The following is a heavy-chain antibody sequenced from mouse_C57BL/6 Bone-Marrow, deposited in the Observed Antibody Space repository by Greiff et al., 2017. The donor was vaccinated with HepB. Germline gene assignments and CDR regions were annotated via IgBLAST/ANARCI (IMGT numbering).Heavy chain of an antibody. CDR1: GFNIKDYY. CDR2: IDPEDGDT. CDR3: ARGYYDYDGDAMDY. J-gene: IGHJ4*01. D-gene: IGHD2-4*01. V-gene: IGHV14-2*01. Sequence: VQLQQSGAELVKPGASVKLSCTASGFNIKDYYMHWVKQRTEQGLEWIGRIDPEDGDTKYAPKFQGKATITADTSSNTAYLQLSSLTSEDTAVYYCARGYYDYDGDAMDYWGQGTSVTVAS.